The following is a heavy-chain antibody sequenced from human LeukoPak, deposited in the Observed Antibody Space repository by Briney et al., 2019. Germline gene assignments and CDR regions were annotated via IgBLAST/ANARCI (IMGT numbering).Heavy chain of an antibody. CDR1: GGSITSSAFY. CDR3: ARDPYTEMAGFDY. CDR2: LYHSGTT. V-gene: IGHV4-39*07. J-gene: IGHJ4*02. Sequence: SETLSLTCAFSGGSITSSAFYWTWVRQSPGKGLQWITTLYHSGTTYYNPSLKSRVTTSVDTSKKQFSLKLSSVTAADTAVYYCARDPYTEMAGFDYWGQGTLVTVSS. D-gene: IGHD5-24*01.